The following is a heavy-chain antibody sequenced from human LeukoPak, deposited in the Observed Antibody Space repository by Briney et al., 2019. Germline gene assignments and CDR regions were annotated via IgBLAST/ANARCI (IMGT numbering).Heavy chain of an antibody. CDR3: ARGSSKYYYDSSGDQSKYLDY. V-gene: IGHV3-30-3*01. Sequence: GGSLRLSCAASGFTFSSYAMHWVRQAPGKGLEWVAVISYDGSNKYYADSVKGRFTISRDNSKNTLYRQMNSLRAEDTAVYYCARGSSKYYYDSSGDQSKYLDYWGQGTLVTVSS. CDR2: ISYDGSNK. D-gene: IGHD3-22*01. J-gene: IGHJ4*02. CDR1: GFTFSSYA.